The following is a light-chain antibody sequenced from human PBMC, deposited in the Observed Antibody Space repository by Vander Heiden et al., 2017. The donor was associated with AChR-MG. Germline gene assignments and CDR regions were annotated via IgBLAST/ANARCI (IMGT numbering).Light chain of an antibody. J-gene: IGKJ2*01. CDR3: QQYNNWPPYT. CDR2: GAS. Sequence: EIVMTQSPATLSVSPGERATLSCRASQSVSSNLAWYQQRPGQAPRLIIYGASTRATGFPARFSGSGSGKEFTLTISSLQSEDFAVYYCQQYNNWPPYTFGQGTKLEIK. V-gene: IGKV3-15*01. CDR1: QSVSSN.